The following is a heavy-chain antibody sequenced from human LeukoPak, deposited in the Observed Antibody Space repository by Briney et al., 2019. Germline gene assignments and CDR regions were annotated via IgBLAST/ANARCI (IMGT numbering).Heavy chain of an antibody. J-gene: IGHJ2*01. CDR2: IYYSGST. CDR1: GGSISSGGYY. D-gene: IGHD7-27*01. Sequence: SQTLSLTCTVSGGSISSGGYYWSWIRQHPGKGLEWIGYIYYSGSTDYNPSLKSRVTISVDRSKNQFSLKLSSVTAADTAVYYCVRDLGHWYFDLWAVAPWSLSPQ. V-gene: IGHV4-31*03. CDR3: VRDLGHWYFDL.